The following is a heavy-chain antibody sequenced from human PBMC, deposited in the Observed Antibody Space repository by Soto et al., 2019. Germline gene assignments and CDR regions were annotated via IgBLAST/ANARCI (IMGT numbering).Heavy chain of an antibody. D-gene: IGHD2-8*01. J-gene: IGHJ6*02. CDR2: INPKSGGT. CDR1: GYSSTDYH. V-gene: IGHV1-2*04. Sequence: ASVKVSCKASGYSSTDYHIHWVRRAPGQGLEWLGRINPKSGGTSTAQKFQGWVTMTTDTSISTASMEPTRLTSDDTAIYYCARGDSTDCSNGVCSFFYNHDMDVWGQGTTVTVSS. CDR3: ARGDSTDCSNGVCSFFYNHDMDV.